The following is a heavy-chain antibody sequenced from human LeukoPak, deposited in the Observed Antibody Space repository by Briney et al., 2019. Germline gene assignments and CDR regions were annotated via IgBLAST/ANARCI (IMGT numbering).Heavy chain of an antibody. CDR2: IGGSGTRT. CDR1: GFTFSDYY. J-gene: IGHJ4*02. CDR3: AKVLKSGYYNELDY. V-gene: IGHV3-23*01. D-gene: IGHD3-3*01. Sequence: GGSLRLSCAASGFTFSDYYMSWVRQALGKGLEWVSGIGGSGTRTYYADSVKGRFTISRDNSKNTLSLQMNSLRAEDTAVYYCAKVLKSGYYNELDYWGQETLVTVSS.